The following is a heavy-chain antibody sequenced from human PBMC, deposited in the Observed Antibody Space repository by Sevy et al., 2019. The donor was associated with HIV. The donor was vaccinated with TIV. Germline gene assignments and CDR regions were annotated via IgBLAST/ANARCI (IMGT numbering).Heavy chain of an antibody. CDR1: GGSFSGYY. CDR3: ARANPLNIVVVVAATGHWFDP. Sequence: SETLSLTCAVYGGSFSGYYWSWIRQPPGKGLEWIGEINHSGSTNYNPSLKSRVTISVDTSKNQFSLKVSSVTAADTAVYYCARANPLNIVVVVAATGHWFDPWGQGTLVTVSS. V-gene: IGHV4-34*01. J-gene: IGHJ5*02. D-gene: IGHD2-15*01. CDR2: INHSGST.